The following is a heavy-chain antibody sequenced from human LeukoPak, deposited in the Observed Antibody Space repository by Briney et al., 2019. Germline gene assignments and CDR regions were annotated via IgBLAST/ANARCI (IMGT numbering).Heavy chain of an antibody. V-gene: IGHV3-21*01. Sequence: GGSLRLSCAASGFTFSSYSMNWVRQAPGKGLEWVSSISSSSSYIYYADSVKGRFTISRDNSKNTLYLQMNSLRAEDTAVYYCAKGHYYDSSGSFDYWGQGTLVTVSS. D-gene: IGHD3-22*01. J-gene: IGHJ4*02. CDR1: GFTFSSYS. CDR3: AKGHYYDSSGSFDY. CDR2: ISSSSSYI.